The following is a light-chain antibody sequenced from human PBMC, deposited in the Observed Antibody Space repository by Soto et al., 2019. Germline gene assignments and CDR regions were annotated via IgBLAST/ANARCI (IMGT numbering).Light chain of an antibody. CDR2: DAS. J-gene: IGKJ4*01. CDR3: QQFASSPLT. V-gene: IGKV3-20*01. Sequence: EFVLTQAPGTLSLSQGERTTLSCRASQTVRNNYLAWYQQKPGQAPTLLIYDASNRATGIPDRFSGGGSGTDFTLTISRLEPEDFAVYYCQQFASSPLTFGGGTKVEIK. CDR1: QTVRNNY.